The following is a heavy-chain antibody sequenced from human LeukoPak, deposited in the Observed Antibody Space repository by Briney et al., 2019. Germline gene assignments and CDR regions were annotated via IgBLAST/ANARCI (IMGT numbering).Heavy chain of an antibody. J-gene: IGHJ4*02. CDR3: ARSSGKATVTTYKY. CDR2: LNPNSGNT. CDR1: GYTFTSYD. Sequence: ASVKVSCKASGYTFTSYDINWVRQATGQGLEWMGWLNPNSGNTGYAQKFQGRVTMTRSTSISTAYMELSSLRSEDTAVYYCARSSGKATVTTYKYWGQGTLVTVSS. V-gene: IGHV1-8*01. D-gene: IGHD4-17*01.